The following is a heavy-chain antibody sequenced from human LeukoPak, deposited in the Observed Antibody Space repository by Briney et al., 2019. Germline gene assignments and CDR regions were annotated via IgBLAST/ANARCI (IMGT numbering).Heavy chain of an antibody. CDR3: ARDRSITMVRGVIGWFDP. Sequence: ASVKVSCKVSGYTLTELSMHWVRQAPGKGLEWMGGFDPEDGETIYAQKFQGRVTMTEDTSTDTAYMELSSLRSEDTAVYYCARDRSITMVRGVIGWFDPWGQGTLVTVSS. D-gene: IGHD3-10*01. V-gene: IGHV1-24*01. J-gene: IGHJ5*02. CDR2: FDPEDGET. CDR1: GYTLTELS.